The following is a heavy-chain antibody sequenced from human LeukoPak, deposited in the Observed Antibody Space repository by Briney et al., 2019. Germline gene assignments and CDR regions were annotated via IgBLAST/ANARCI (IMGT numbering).Heavy chain of an antibody. J-gene: IGHJ4*02. CDR1: GGSISSSSYY. CDR3: ARLDTNLDYFDY. D-gene: IGHD2-8*01. Sequence: SETLSLTCTVSGGSISSSSYYWGWIRQPPGKGLEWIGSIYYSGSTYYNPSLKSRVTISVDTSKNQFSLKLSSVTAADTAVYYCARLDTNLDYFDYWGQGTLVTVSS. V-gene: IGHV4-39*01. CDR2: IYYSGST.